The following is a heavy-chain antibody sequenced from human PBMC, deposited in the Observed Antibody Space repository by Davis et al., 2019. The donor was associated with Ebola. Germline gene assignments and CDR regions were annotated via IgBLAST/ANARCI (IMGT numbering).Heavy chain of an antibody. CDR3: ARVRSGYLFDY. CDR1: GFTFSSYA. CDR2: ISGSGGST. J-gene: IGHJ4*02. Sequence: GESLKISCAASGFTFSSYAMSWVRQAPGKGLEWVSAISGSGGSTYYADSVKGRFTISRENAKNSLYLQMNSLRDGDTAVYYCARVRSGYLFDYWGQGTLVTVSS. V-gene: IGHV3-23*01. D-gene: IGHD5-12*01.